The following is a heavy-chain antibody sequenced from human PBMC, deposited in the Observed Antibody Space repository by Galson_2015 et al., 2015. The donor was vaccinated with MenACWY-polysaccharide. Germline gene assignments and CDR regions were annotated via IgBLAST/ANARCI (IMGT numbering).Heavy chain of an antibody. CDR1: GYSYTSYW. D-gene: IGHD2-2*02. Sequence: QSGAEVKKPGESLKISCKGSGYSYTSYWIGWVRQMPGKGMEWMGMICPSDSDTRYSPSFQGQVTISADKSISTAYLQWSSLRASDTAIYYCVRHLYADFWGQGTLVTVSS. J-gene: IGHJ4*02. V-gene: IGHV5-51*01. CDR3: VRHLYADF. CDR2: ICPSDSDT.